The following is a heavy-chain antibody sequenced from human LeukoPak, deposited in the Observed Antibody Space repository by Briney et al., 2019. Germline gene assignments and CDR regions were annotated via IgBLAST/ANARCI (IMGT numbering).Heavy chain of an antibody. D-gene: IGHD1-26*01. CDR1: GFYIYTGGYY. CDR2: TRYSGET. J-gene: IGHJ4*02. V-gene: IGHV4-39*02. Sequence: TSETLSLTCTVSGFYIYTGGYYWGWIRRPPGKGLKWIGTTRYSGETCYNPTLKSRVTMSVDTSRNHFSLRLDSVTAADTAVYYCARQTTGSFQWTFDNWGLGTLVTVSS. CDR3: ARQTTGSFQWTFDN.